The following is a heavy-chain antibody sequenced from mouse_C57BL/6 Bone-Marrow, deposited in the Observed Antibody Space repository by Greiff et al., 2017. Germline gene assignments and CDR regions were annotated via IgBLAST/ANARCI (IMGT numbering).Heavy chain of an antibody. V-gene: IGHV1-81*01. CDR2: IYPRSGNT. J-gene: IGHJ3*01. CDR3: ARNGDGYYVRFAY. CDR1: GYTFTSYG. Sequence: VQLQQSGAELARPGASVKLSCKASGYTFTSYGLSWVKQRTGQGLEWIGEIYPRSGNTYYNEKFKGQATLTADKSSSTAYMELRSLTSEDSAVYFCARNGDGYYVRFAYWGQGALVTVSA. D-gene: IGHD2-3*01.